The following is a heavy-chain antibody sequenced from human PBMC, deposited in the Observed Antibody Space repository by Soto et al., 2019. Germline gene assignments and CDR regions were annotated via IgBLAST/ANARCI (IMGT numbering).Heavy chain of an antibody. Sequence: EVQLVESGGGLAKPGGSLRLSCAASGFTFSNDWMNWVRQAPGKGLEWVARIKTVTDGGTTDYAAPVKGRFFISRDDSKNTLYLQMNSLQTEDTAVYYCMTNADIYGRGHWCQGTLVTVAS. J-gene: IGHJ4*02. CDR2: IKTVTDGGTT. V-gene: IGHV3-15*01. CDR3: MTNADIYGRGH. CDR1: GFTFSNDW. D-gene: IGHD5-18*01.